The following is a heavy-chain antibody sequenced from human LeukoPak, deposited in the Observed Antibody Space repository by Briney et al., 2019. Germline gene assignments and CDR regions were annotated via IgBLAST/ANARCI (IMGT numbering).Heavy chain of an antibody. CDR2: MYYTGGT. V-gene: IGHV4-39*01. CDR3: ASMEYSNSWGYRNYFDY. J-gene: IGHJ4*02. Sequence: PSETLSLTCIVSGGSISSNNYYWGWIRQPPGKGLEWIGSMYYTGGTYYNPSLKSRVTISVDTSKNQFSLKMSSVTATDTAVYYCASMEYSNSWGYRNYFDYWGQGTLVTVSS. D-gene: IGHD6-13*01. CDR1: GGSISSNNYY.